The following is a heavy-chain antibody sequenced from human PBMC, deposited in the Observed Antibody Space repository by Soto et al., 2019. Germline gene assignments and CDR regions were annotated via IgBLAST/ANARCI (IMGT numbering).Heavy chain of an antibody. V-gene: IGHV4-59*08. D-gene: IGHD3-10*01. CDR3: ARQGFGPLHGLVDV. J-gene: IGHJ6*02. CDR2: VHHSWGS. Sequence: QVQLQESGPGLVKPSETLSLSCTVSGGSISSYYWSWFRQSPGKRMEWIGYVHHSWGSSYNPSLQSRVAISPDTSKSQFSLKVTSVTATDTAVYYCARQGFGPLHGLVDVWGQGTTVTVS. CDR1: GGSISSYY.